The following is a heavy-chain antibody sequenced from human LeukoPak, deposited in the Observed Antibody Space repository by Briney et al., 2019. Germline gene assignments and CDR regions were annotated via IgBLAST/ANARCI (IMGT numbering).Heavy chain of an antibody. D-gene: IGHD3-16*01. Sequence: PSETLSLTCTVSGGSIRSSYYYWGWIRQPPGKGLEWIGSIYDSGSTYYNPSLKSRVTISVDTSKNQFSLKLNSVTAADTAVYYCAKDTFLDFWGQGTLVTVSS. V-gene: IGHV4-39*02. CDR2: IYDSGST. J-gene: IGHJ4*02. CDR3: AKDTFLDF. CDR1: GGSIRSSYYY.